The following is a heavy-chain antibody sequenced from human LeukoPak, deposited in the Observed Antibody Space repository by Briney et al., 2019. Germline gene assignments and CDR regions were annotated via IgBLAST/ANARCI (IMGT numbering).Heavy chain of an antibody. CDR3: ARVARAAAGPPGAFDI. CDR2: IIPILGIA. Sequence: GASVKVSCKASGGTFSSYAISWVRQAPGQGLEWMGRIIPILGIANYAQKFQGRVTITADKSRSTAYMELSSLRSEDTAVYYCARVARAAAGPPGAFDIWGQGTMVTVSS. V-gene: IGHV1-69*04. CDR1: GGTFSSYA. D-gene: IGHD6-13*01. J-gene: IGHJ3*02.